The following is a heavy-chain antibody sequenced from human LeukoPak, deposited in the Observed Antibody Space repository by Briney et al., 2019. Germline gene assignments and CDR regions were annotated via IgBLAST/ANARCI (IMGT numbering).Heavy chain of an antibody. CDR2: INPSGGST. CDR3: ARRGYSYGYYFDY. D-gene: IGHD5-18*01. Sequence: GASVKVSCKASGYTFTSYYMHWVRQAPGQGLEWMGIINPSGGSTSYAQKFQGRVTMTRDKSTSTVYMELSSLRSEVTAVYYCARRGYSYGYYFDYWGQGTLVTVSS. V-gene: IGHV1-46*01. CDR1: GYTFTSYY. J-gene: IGHJ4*02.